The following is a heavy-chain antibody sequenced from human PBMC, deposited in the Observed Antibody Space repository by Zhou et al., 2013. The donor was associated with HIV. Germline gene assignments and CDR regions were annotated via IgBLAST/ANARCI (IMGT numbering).Heavy chain of an antibody. D-gene: IGHD4-4*01. CDR3: ARAYSTAWYGGGFYYMDV. CDR2: INPSGGST. J-gene: IGHJ6*03. V-gene: IGHV1-46*01. Sequence: ASGQGLEWMGIINPSGGSTSYAQKFQGRLTVTTDTSTSTAYMELRSLASDDTAVYYCARAYSTAWYGGGFYYMDVWGKGTTVSVSS.